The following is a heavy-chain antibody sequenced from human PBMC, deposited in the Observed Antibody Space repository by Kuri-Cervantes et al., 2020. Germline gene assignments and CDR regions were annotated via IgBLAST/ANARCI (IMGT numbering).Heavy chain of an antibody. V-gene: IGHV4-59*11. CDR3: ARDNCGGDCTPNWFDP. CDR2: INYSGST. J-gene: IGHJ5*02. D-gene: IGHD2-21*02. Sequence: SETLSLTCTVSGGSISSHYWSWIRQPPGKGLEWIGYINYSGSTNYNPSLKSRVTISVDTSKNQFSLKVRSVTAADTAVYYCARDNCGGDCTPNWFDPWGQGTLVTVSS. CDR1: GGSISSHY.